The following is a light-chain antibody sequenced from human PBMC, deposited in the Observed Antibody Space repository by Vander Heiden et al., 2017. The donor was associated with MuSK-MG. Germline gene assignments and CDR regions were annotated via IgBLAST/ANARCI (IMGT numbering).Light chain of an antibody. CDR3: QQDCSSPRT. CDR1: QSVSSSY. V-gene: IGKV3-20*01. J-gene: IGKJ1*01. Sequence: EVVLSQSPVTLSLSPGESAILSCRASQSVSSSYLAWYQQKPGQAPRLLIYGASSRATGIPDRFSGSGSGTDFTLTISSLEPEDFAVYYCQQDCSSPRTFGPGTKVEIK. CDR2: GAS.